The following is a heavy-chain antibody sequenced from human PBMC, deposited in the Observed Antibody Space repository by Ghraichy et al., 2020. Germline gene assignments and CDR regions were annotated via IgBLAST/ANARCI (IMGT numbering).Heavy chain of an antibody. D-gene: IGHD3-3*01. CDR3: ARGRWGTIFGPSRWFDP. CDR2: INHSGST. Sequence: SETLSLTCAVYGGSFSGYYWSWIRQPPGKGLEWIGEINHSGSTNYNPSLKSRVTISVDTSKNQFSLKLSSVTAADTAVYYCARGRWGTIFGPSRWFDPWGQGTLVTVSS. V-gene: IGHV4-34*01. J-gene: IGHJ5*02. CDR1: GGSFSGYY.